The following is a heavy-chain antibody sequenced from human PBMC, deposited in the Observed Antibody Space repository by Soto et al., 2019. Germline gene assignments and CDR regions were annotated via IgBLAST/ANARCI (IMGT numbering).Heavy chain of an antibody. V-gene: IGHV3-23*01. CDR1: GFPFSSTD. D-gene: IGHD3-10*01. J-gene: IGHJ5*02. CDR3: VKNSGWFNT. Sequence: PGGSLRLSCAASGFPFSSTDMSWVRQAPGKGLEWVSTILDTGTTVFYADSVKGRFTVSRGNSNNTLYVQMNNLRADDTAVYYCVKNSGWFNTWGQGALVTVSS. CDR2: ILDTGTTV.